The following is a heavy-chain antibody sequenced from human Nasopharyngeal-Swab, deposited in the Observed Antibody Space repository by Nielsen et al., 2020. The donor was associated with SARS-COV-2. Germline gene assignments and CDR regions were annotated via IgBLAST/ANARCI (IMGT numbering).Heavy chain of an antibody. CDR3: ARTDGSGSYYDFDY. V-gene: IGHV1-8*01. D-gene: IGHD3-10*01. J-gene: IGHJ4*02. CDR1: GYTFTSYD. CDR2: MNPNSGNT. Sequence: ASVQVSCKASGYTFTSYDINWVRQATGQGLEWMGWMNPNSGNTGYAQKFQGRVTMTRNTSISTAYMELSSLRSEDTAVYYCARTDGSGSYYDFDYWGQGTLVTVSS.